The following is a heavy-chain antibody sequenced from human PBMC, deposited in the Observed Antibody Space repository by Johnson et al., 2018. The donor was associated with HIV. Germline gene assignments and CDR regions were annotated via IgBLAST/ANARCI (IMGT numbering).Heavy chain of an antibody. D-gene: IGHD2-15*01. Sequence: QVQLVESGGGLVQPGGSLRLSCAASGFTFSSYGMHWVRQAPGKGLEWVAFIRYDGSNKYYADSVKGRFTISRDISKNTLYLQMNSLRAEDTAVYYCAKAQRVDCSGGSCYHDAFDIWGQWTMVTVSS. CDR2: IRYDGSNK. CDR1: GFTFSSYG. CDR3: AKAQRVDCSGGSCYHDAFDI. V-gene: IGHV3-30*02. J-gene: IGHJ3*02.